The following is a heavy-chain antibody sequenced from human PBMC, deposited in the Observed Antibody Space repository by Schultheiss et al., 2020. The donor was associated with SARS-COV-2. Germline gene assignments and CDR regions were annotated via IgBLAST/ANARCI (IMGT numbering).Heavy chain of an antibody. CDR1: GGSISSGDYY. Sequence: SETLSLTCTVSGGSISSGDYYWSWIRQPPGKGLEWIGYIYYSGSTYYNPSLKSRVTISVDTSKNQFSLKLSSVTAADTAVYYCARGYCSSTSCYSPPVYYYYGMDVWGQGTTVTVSS. V-gene: IGHV4-30-4*01. J-gene: IGHJ6*02. CDR3: ARGYCSSTSCYSPPVYYYYGMDV. D-gene: IGHD2-2*01. CDR2: IYYSGST.